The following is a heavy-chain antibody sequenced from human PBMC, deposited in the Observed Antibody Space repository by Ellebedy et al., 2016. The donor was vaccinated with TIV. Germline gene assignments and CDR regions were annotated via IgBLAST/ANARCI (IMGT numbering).Heavy chain of an antibody. Sequence: GGSLRLSCAASGFTFSSYWMNWVRQAPGKGLEWVGRIRNKANSYTTEYAASVKGRFTISRDDSKNSLYLQMNSLKTDDTAVYYCATPNYNSGSLDYWGQGTLVTVSS. V-gene: IGHV3-72*01. D-gene: IGHD6-19*01. CDR1: GFTFSSYW. J-gene: IGHJ4*02. CDR3: ATPNYNSGSLDY. CDR2: IRNKANSYTT.